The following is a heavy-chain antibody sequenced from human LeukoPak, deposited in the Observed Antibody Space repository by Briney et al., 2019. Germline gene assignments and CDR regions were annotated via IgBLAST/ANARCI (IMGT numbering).Heavy chain of an antibody. J-gene: IGHJ4*02. D-gene: IGHD6-19*01. CDR3: ARDHAGSGWVY. CDR2: IKVDGIEK. CDR1: GFILSDYW. Sequence: GGSLILSCVASGFILSDYWMSWVRQAPGKGPEWVANIKVDGIEKYYADSVKGRFTISRDNAKNSLYLQMNSLRAEDTAVYYCARDHAGSGWVYWGQGTLVSVSS. V-gene: IGHV3-7*04.